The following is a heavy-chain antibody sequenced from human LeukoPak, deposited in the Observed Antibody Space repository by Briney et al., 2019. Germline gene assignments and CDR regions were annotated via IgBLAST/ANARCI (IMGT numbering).Heavy chain of an antibody. Sequence: PGGSLRLSCAASGFAFSSYWMHWVRQAPGKGLVWVSRINSDGSSTSYADSVKGRFTISRDNAKNTLYLQMNSLRAEDTAVYYCARGSLWFGELGFDYWGQGTLVTVSS. CDR3: ARGSLWFGELGFDY. CDR1: GFAFSSYW. CDR2: INSDGSST. D-gene: IGHD3-10*01. J-gene: IGHJ4*02. V-gene: IGHV3-74*01.